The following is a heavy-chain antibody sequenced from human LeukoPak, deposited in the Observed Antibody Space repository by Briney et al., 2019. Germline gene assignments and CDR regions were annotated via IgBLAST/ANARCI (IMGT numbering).Heavy chain of an antibody. CDR3: ARAGPALRYFDWSLFAFDY. Sequence: SETLSLTCTVSGGSISSSGYYWGWVRQPPGGGLEWIGSISYSGTTFDNPSLKSRVTLSVDTSKNQFSLKLSSVTAADTAVYYCARAGPALRYFDWSLFAFDYWGQGTLVTVSS. V-gene: IGHV4-39*07. J-gene: IGHJ4*02. CDR2: ISYSGTT. D-gene: IGHD3-9*01. CDR1: GGSISSSGYY.